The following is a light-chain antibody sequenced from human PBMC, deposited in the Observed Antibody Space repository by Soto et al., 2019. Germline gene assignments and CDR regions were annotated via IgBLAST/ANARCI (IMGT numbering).Light chain of an antibody. CDR1: QGISTY. Sequence: DIQMTQSPSSLSASVGDRVTITCRASQGISTYLAWYQQKPGKVPKLLIYAASTLQSGVPSRFSGSGSGTDFTITISRLQPEDVATYYCQKYNSAPLTVGGGTKVEIK. CDR3: QKYNSAPLT. CDR2: AAS. V-gene: IGKV1-27*01. J-gene: IGKJ4*01.